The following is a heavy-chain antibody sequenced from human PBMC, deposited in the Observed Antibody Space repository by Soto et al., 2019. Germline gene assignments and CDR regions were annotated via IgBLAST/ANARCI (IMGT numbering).Heavy chain of an antibody. J-gene: IGHJ4*02. CDR1: GFTFSSYA. Sequence: QVQLVESGGGVVQPGRSLRLSCAASGFTFSSYAMHWVRQAPGKGLEWVAVISYDGSNKYYADSVKGRFTISRDNSKNTLYLQMNSLRAEDTAVYYCARDEGIVVVVAATYPDYWGQGTLVTVSS. CDR3: ARDEGIVVVVAATYPDY. V-gene: IGHV3-30-3*01. CDR2: ISYDGSNK. D-gene: IGHD2-15*01.